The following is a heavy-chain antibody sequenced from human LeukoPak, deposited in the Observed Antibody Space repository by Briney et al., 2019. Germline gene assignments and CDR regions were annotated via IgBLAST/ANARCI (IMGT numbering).Heavy chain of an antibody. D-gene: IGHD3-10*01. CDR2: IYYSGST. Sequence: PSETLSLTCTVSGGSISSSSYYWGWIRQPPGKGLEWIGSIYYSGSTYYNPSLKSRVTISVDTSKNQFSLKLSSVTAADTAVYYWARSRYGSGSYSPFDPWGQGTLVTVSP. V-gene: IGHV4-39*07. J-gene: IGHJ5*02. CDR1: GGSISSSSYY. CDR3: ARSRYGSGSYSPFDP.